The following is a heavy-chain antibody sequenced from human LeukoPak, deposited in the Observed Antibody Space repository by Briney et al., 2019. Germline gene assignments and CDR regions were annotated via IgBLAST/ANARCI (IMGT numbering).Heavy chain of an antibody. CDR3: AKPAFGHLDHDAFDI. Sequence: PGRSLRLSCAASGFTFSSYGMHWVRQAPGKGLEWVAVIWYDGSNKYYADSVKGRFTISRDNSKNTLYLQMNSLRAEDTAVYYCAKPAFGHLDHDAFDIWGQGTMVTVSS. V-gene: IGHV3-33*06. CDR1: GFTFSSYG. CDR2: IWYDGSNK. D-gene: IGHD3-10*01. J-gene: IGHJ3*02.